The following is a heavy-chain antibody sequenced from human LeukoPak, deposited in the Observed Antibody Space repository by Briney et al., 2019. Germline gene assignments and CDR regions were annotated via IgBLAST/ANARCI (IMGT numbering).Heavy chain of an antibody. D-gene: IGHD3-22*01. V-gene: IGHV1-69*01. CDR2: IIPIFGTA. CDR1: GGTFGSYA. Sequence: GASVKVSCKASGGTFGSYAISWVRQAPGQGLEWMGGIIPIFGTANYAQKFQGRVTITADESTSTAYMGLSSLRSEDTAVYYCARVLDYYDSSGYSYYYYYYMDVWGKGTTVTVSS. J-gene: IGHJ6*03. CDR3: ARVLDYYDSSGYSYYYYYYMDV.